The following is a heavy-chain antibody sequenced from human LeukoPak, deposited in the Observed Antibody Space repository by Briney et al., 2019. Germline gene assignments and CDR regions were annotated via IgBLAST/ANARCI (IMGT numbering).Heavy chain of an antibody. D-gene: IGHD3-10*01. Sequence: SGTLSLTCAVSVGAISRSNWWSRVRQPPGKGLEGMGEIYHSGSTNNNPSLTSRVTISVDKSQNQFSLKLSSVTAADTGVYYCESSYYGSGSLAIWGQGTMVTVSS. CDR2: IYHSGST. V-gene: IGHV4-4*02. CDR3: ESSYYGSGSLAI. CDR1: VGAISRSNW. J-gene: IGHJ3*02.